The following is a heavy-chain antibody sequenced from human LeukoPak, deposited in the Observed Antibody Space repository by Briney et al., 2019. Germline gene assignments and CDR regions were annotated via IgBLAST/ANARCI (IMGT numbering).Heavy chain of an antibody. J-gene: IGHJ4*02. Sequence: ASVKVSCKASGYTFTGYYMHWVRQAPGQGLEWMAWISAYNFNTNYAQKFQGRLTLTTDTSTTTAYMELRTLRSDDTAVYYCARGSAQPQDFWGQGTLVTVSS. CDR3: ARGSAQPQDF. D-gene: IGHD2-15*01. V-gene: IGHV1-18*04. CDR2: ISAYNFNT. CDR1: GYTFTGYY.